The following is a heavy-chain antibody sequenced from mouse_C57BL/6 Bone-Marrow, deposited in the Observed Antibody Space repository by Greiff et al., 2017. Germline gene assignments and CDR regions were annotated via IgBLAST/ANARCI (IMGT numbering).Heavy chain of an antibody. CDR3: ATPIYYGSPHCYFAV. V-gene: IGHV14-2*01. CDR1: GFNIKDYY. Sequence: EVQLQQSGAELVKPGASVKLSCTASGFNIKDYYMHWVKQRTEQGLEWIGRIDPEDGETKYAPKFQGKATITADTSSHTASLQLSSLTSDDTAVYYCATPIYYGSPHCYFAVWGTGTTVTVSS. CDR2: IDPEDGET. J-gene: IGHJ1*03. D-gene: IGHD1-1*01.